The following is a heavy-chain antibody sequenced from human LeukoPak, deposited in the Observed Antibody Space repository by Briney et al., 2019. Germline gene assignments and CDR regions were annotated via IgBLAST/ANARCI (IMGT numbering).Heavy chain of an antibody. D-gene: IGHD1-26*01. CDR1: GYTFTRYG. CDR3: AREFVGGTTPPLFDY. J-gene: IGHJ4*02. Sequence: SVKVCCKASGYTFTRYGISWVRQAPGQGLEWMGWISAYNGNTNYAQKLQGRVTMTTDTSTSTAYTELRSLRSDDTAVYYCAREFVGGTTPPLFDYWGQGTLVTVSS. CDR2: ISAYNGNT. V-gene: IGHV1-18*01.